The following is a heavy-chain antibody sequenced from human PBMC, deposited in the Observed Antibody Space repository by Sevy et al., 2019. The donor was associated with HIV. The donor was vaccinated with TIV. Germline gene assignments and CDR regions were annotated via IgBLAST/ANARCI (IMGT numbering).Heavy chain of an antibody. CDR2: VTPYNGNK. Sequence: ASVKDSCKASGYSFANYGISWVRQAPGQGLAWMGWVTPYNGNKKYAEKLQGRVSMTTDTSTSTGYMELRSLRSDDTAVYYCARCREGLRPWEYNWFDPWGQGTLVTVSS. J-gene: IGHJ5*02. V-gene: IGHV1-18*01. D-gene: IGHD1-26*01. CDR3: ARCREGLRPWEYNWFDP. CDR1: GYSFANYG.